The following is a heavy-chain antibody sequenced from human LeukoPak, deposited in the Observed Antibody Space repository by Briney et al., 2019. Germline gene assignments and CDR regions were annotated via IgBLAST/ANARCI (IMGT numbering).Heavy chain of an antibody. Sequence: ASVKVSCKVSGYTLTELSMHWVRQAPGKRLEWMGGFDPEDGETIYAQKFQGRVTMTRNTSISTAYMELSSLRSEDTAVYYCARGSDGSGSYYNYWGQGTLVTVSS. CDR3: ARGSDGSGSYYNY. D-gene: IGHD3-10*01. CDR2: FDPEDGET. V-gene: IGHV1-24*01. J-gene: IGHJ4*02. CDR1: GYTLTELS.